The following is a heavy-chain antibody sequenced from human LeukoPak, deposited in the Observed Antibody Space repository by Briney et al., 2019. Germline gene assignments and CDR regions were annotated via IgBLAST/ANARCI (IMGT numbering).Heavy chain of an antibody. CDR2: ISSSSSYI. V-gene: IGHV3-21*01. CDR1: GFTFSSYR. J-gene: IGHJ5*02. D-gene: IGHD2-21*02. CDR3: ARDALTATGYIDP. Sequence: KSGGSLRLSCAASGFTFSSYRMTWVRQAPGKGLEWVSSISSSSSYIYYADSVKGRFTISRDNAKNSLYLQMNSLRAEDTAVYYCARDALTATGYIDPWGQGTLVTVSS.